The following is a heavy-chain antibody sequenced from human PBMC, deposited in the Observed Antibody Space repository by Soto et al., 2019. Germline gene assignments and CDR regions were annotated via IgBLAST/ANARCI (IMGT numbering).Heavy chain of an antibody. V-gene: IGHV4-31*03. CDR1: GGSITSSGYY. D-gene: IGHD2-2*01. Sequence: QVQLQESGPGLVKPSQTLSLTCTVSGGSITSSGYYWSWIRQHPGEGLEWLGFTSNSGSTSYNPSLKRRVTISVDTSSTQFSRNLKSVTAADTAVYYCARGGGSTKVDYWGQGTLVTVSP. CDR3: ARGGGSTKVDY. J-gene: IGHJ4*02. CDR2: TSNSGST.